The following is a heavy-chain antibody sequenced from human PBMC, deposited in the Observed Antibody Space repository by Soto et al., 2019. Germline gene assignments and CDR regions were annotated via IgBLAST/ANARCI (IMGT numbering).Heavy chain of an antibody. V-gene: IGHV1-46*01. J-gene: IGHJ4*02. CDR2: INPSGGST. CDR3: ARAVAGILDY. D-gene: IGHD6-19*01. Sequence: ASVNVSCKASGYTFTSYYMHWVRQAPGQGLEWMGIINPSGGSTSYAQKFQGRVTITRDTSTSTAYMELSSLRSEDTAVYYCARAVAGILDYWGQGTLVTVSS. CDR1: GYTFTSYY.